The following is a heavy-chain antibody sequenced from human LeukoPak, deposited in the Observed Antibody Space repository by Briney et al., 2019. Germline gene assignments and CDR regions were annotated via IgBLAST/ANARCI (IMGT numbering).Heavy chain of an antibody. V-gene: IGHV4-61*02. CDR2: IYTSGST. CDR3: ARDRPGDSSGYEWVNYMDV. Sequence: SQTLSLTCTVSGCSISSGGYYWSWILQPAGKGLEWIGRIYTSGSTNYNPSLKSRVTMSVDTTKNQFSLKLSSVTAADTAVYYCARDRPGDSSGYEWVNYMDVWGKGTTVTVSS. D-gene: IGHD3-22*01. J-gene: IGHJ6*03. CDR1: GCSISSGGYY.